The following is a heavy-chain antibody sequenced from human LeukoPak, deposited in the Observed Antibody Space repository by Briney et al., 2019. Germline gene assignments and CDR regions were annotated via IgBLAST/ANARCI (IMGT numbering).Heavy chain of an antibody. CDR3: ARDDSHTTVVTGGGFDY. V-gene: IGHV4-4*02. Sequence: PSETLSLTCAVSGGSISSSNWWSWVRQPPGKGLEWIGEIFYSGSTNYNPSLKSRIIISVDKSKNQFSLKLSSVTAADTAVYYCARDDSHTTVVTGGGFDYWGQGTLVTVSS. J-gene: IGHJ4*02. CDR1: GGSISSSNW. D-gene: IGHD4-23*01. CDR2: IFYSGST.